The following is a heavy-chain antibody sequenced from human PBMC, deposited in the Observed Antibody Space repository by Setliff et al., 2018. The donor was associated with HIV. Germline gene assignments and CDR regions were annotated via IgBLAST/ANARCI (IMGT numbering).Heavy chain of an antibody. CDR2: FYTSGST. D-gene: IGHD1-1*01. CDR1: GGSFTTYY. V-gene: IGHV4-4*09. J-gene: IGHJ4*02. CDR3: ARRPPLTTGREYYFDF. Sequence: PSETLSLTCTVSGGSFTTYYWSWLRQPPGKELEWIGYFYTSGSTNYSPSLKSRVTISIDTSKNQFSLKLNAVTAADTAVYYCARRPPLTTGREYYFDFWGQGTLVTVSS.